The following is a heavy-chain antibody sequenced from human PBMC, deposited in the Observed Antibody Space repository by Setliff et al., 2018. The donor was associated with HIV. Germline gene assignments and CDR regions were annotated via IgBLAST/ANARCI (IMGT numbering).Heavy chain of an antibody. Sequence: SETLSLTCAVYGGSFSGYYWSWIRQPPGKGLELIGEIYHSGSTYYNPSLKSRVTISVDTSKNQFSLKLSSVTAADTAVYYCARGSGWYYYYMDVWGKGTTVTVSS. D-gene: IGHD6-19*01. CDR2: IYHSGST. J-gene: IGHJ6*03. CDR3: ARGSGWYYYYMDV. V-gene: IGHV4-34*01. CDR1: GGSFSGYY.